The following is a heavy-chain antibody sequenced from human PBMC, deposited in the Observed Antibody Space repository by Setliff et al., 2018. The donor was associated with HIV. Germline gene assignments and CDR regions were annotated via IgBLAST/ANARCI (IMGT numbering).Heavy chain of an antibody. CDR3: ARDRYHYGSSGYVRYFDY. CDR1: GYTFTGDY. J-gene: IGHJ4*02. Sequence: WASVKVSCKASGYTFTGDYINWVRQAPGQGLEWMGWINPNSGGTNYAQKFQGRVTMTRDTSISTAYMELSRLRSDDAAVYYCARDRYHYGSSGYVRYFDYWGQGTLVTVSS. D-gene: IGHD3-22*01. V-gene: IGHV1-2*02. CDR2: INPNSGGT.